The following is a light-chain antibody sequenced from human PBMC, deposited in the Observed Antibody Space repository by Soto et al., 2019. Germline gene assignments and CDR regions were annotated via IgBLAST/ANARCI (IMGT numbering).Light chain of an antibody. J-gene: IGKJ4*01. CDR1: QSLLSSNGNNY. CDR3: MQGLTTPLN. CDR2: LSS. V-gene: IGKV2-28*01. Sequence: DIVLTQSPLSLPVTPGEPASISCRSSQSLLSSNGNNYLDGYLQKPGQSPQVLIYLSSNRASGVTDRFSGSVSCTDFTLKISRVEAEDVGVYEGMQGLTTPLNFSGGTKVEIK.